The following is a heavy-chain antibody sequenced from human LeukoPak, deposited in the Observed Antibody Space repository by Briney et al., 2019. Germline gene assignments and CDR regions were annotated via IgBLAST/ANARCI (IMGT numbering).Heavy chain of an antibody. J-gene: IGHJ4*02. CDR2: INQDGSEK. CDR1: GLNYSSYW. V-gene: IGHV3-7*05. D-gene: IGHD3-22*01. CDR3: AREYYSDNSGSDY. Sequence: GGSLRLSCAASGLNYSSYWMSWVRQAPGKGLEWVANINQDGSEKYSVDSVKGRFTISRDNAKNSLYLQMNSLRAEDTAGYYCAREYYSDNSGSDYWGQGTLVTVSS.